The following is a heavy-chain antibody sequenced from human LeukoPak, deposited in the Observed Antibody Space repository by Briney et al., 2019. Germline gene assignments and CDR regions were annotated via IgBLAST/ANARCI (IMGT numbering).Heavy chain of an antibody. CDR2: ISGSGDST. Sequence: GRSLRLSCAASGFTFNTYALHWVRQAPGKGLEWVSDISGSGDSTNYADSVKGRFTISRDNSKNTLYLQMNSLRAEDTAIYYCAKSRGSYWVPEFDYWGQGTLVTVSS. CDR1: GFTFNTYA. CDR3: AKSRGSYWVPEFDY. D-gene: IGHD1-26*01. J-gene: IGHJ4*02. V-gene: IGHV3-23*01.